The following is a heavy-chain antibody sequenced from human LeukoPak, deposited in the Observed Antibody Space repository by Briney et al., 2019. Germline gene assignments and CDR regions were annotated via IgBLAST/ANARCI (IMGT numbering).Heavy chain of an antibody. J-gene: IGHJ4*02. V-gene: IGHV1-2*02. Sequence: EASVKVSCKALEYTFTDYYIHWVRQAPGQGLEWMGWINPKSGGRDTNYAQKFQGRVTMTTDTSISTAYMELSSLRSDYTAVYFCAKGYYDGRHPHYDGGSVDSWGQGTHITLSS. CDR1: EYTFTDYY. D-gene: IGHD3-16*01. CDR3: AKGYYDGRHPHYDGGSVDS. CDR2: INPKSGGRDT.